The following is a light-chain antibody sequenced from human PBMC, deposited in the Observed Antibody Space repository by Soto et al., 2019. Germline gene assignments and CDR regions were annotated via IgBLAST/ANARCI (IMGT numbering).Light chain of an antibody. V-gene: IGKV1-8*01. J-gene: IGKJ2*01. CDR1: QGISSY. Sequence: AIRMTQSPSSLSASTGDRVTITCRASQGISSYLAWYQQKPGKAPKLLIYAASTLQSGVPSRFSGSGSGTDFTLTISCLQSEDFATYYCQQYYSYPLTFGLGTKLEIK. CDR3: QQYYSYPLT. CDR2: AAS.